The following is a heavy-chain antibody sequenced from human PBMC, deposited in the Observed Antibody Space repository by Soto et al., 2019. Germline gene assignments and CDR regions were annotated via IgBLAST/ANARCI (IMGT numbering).Heavy chain of an antibody. CDR2: ISYDGSNK. Sequence: QVQLVESGGGVVQPGRSLRLSCAASGFTFSSYAMHWVRQAPGKGLEWVALISYDGSNKYYADSVKGRFTISRDNSKNTRDLQMNSRRAEDTAVYYWATRAGEYSSLYFDYWGQGTLVTVSS. CDR1: GFTFSSYA. V-gene: IGHV3-30-3*01. J-gene: IGHJ4*02. CDR3: ATRAGEYSSLYFDY. D-gene: IGHD6-6*01.